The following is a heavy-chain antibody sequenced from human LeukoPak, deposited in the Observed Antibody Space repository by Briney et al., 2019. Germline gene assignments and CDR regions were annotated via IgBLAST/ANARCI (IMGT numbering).Heavy chain of an antibody. CDR1: GYTFSDYY. V-gene: IGHV1-2*02. CDR3: ARGNRHRYYYYYYMDV. J-gene: IGHJ6*03. Sequence: ASVKVSCKASGYTFSDYYMHWVRQAPGQGLEWMGWINPNSGGTNYAQRFQGRVTMTRDTSISTAYMELSSLRPEDTAVYYCARGNRHRYYYYYYMDVWGKGTTVTVSS. D-gene: IGHD3-16*02. CDR2: INPNSGGT.